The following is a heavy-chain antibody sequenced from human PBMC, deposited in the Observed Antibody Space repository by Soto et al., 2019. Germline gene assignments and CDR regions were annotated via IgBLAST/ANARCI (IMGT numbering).Heavy chain of an antibody. CDR2: LDAEDGET. CDR3: ARHATYYDILSGYYFDY. CDR1: GYSLSDLS. J-gene: IGHJ4*02. Sequence: ASVKVSCKVSGYSLSDLSIHWVRQAPGKGLEWMGGLDAEDGETIYAQKLQGRGTMTEDTSTDTAYMELSSLTSEDTAMYYCARHATYYDILSGYYFDYWGQGTQVTVSS. D-gene: IGHD3-9*01. V-gene: IGHV1-24*01.